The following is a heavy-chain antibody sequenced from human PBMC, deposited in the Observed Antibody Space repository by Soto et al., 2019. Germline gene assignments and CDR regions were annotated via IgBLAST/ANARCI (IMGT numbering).Heavy chain of an antibody. V-gene: IGHV4-30-4*01. D-gene: IGHD6-13*01. J-gene: IGHJ5*02. CDR3: ARDNPQNPLIIAAAPEGFDP. CDR1: GGSISSGDYY. CDR2: IYYSGST. Sequence: SETLSLTCTVSGGSISSGDYYWSWIRQPPGKGLEWIGYIYYSGSTYYNPSLKSRVTISVDTSKNQFSLKLSSVTAADTAVYYCARDNPQNPLIIAAAPEGFDPWGQGTLVTVS.